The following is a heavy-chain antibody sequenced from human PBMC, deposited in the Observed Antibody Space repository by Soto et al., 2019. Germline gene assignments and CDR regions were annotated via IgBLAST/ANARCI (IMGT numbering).Heavy chain of an antibody. CDR1: GGSVSSGDYF. J-gene: IGHJ6*02. V-gene: IGHV4-61*08. D-gene: IGHD3-10*01. CDR3: ARSPNYYYYGFDV. CDR2: IYYSGST. Sequence: PSETLSLTCTVSGGSVSSGDYFWSWLRQSPGKRLEWIAYIYYSGSTNYNPSLKSRATISVDTSKSQVSLTLTSVTAADAALYYCARSPNYYYYGFDVWGQGTAVTVSS.